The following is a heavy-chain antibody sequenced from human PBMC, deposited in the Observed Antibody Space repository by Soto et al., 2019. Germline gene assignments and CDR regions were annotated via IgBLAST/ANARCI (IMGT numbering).Heavy chain of an antibody. D-gene: IGHD2-2*01. V-gene: IGHV4-34*01. J-gene: IGHJ3*02. Sequence: PSETLSLTCAVYGGSFSGYYWSWIRQPPGKGLEWIGEINHSGSTNYNPSLKSRVTISVDTSKNQFSLKLSSVTAADTAVYYCSRVMMRDIVVVPAAPLDAFDIWGQGTMVTVSS. CDR3: SRVMMRDIVVVPAAPLDAFDI. CDR2: INHSGST. CDR1: GGSFSGYY.